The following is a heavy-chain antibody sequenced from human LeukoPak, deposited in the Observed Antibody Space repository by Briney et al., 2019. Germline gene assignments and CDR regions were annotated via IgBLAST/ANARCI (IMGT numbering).Heavy chain of an antibody. CDR3: ARWGSYYNYLDD. V-gene: IGHV1-2*02. J-gene: IGHJ4*02. CDR2: INPNSGDK. D-gene: IGHD3-10*01. Sequence: SGKPSCKAAGYTFTSNHIHWVRQAAGHGLEWMGWINPNSGDKNCAKKSQGRVTMTRVASISTAYMELSRLRSDDTALYYGARWGSYYNYLDDWGQGTLVTVSS. CDR1: GYTFTSNH.